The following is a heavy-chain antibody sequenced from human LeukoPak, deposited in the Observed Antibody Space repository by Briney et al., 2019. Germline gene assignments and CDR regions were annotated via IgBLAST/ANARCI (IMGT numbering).Heavy chain of an antibody. CDR3: ARGGDIVAVVAATPLNWFDP. D-gene: IGHD2-15*01. CDR2: INHSGST. J-gene: IGHJ5*02. V-gene: IGHV4-34*01. CDR1: GGSFSGYY. Sequence: SETLSLTCAVYGGSFSGYYWSWIRQPPGKGLEWIGEINHSGSTNYNPSLKSRVTISVDTSKNQFSLKLSSVTAADTAVYYCARGGDIVAVVAATPLNWFDPWGQGTLVTVSS.